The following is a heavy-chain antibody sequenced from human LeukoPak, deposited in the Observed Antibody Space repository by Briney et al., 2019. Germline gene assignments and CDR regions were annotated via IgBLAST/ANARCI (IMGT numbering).Heavy chain of an antibody. CDR3: ARTRRDEMATITYDYFDY. CDR2: IYYSGST. V-gene: IGHV4-31*03. Sequence: SQTLSLTCTVSGGSISSGGYYWSWIRQHAGKGLEWIGYIYYSGSTYYNPSLKSRVTISVDTSKNQFSLKLSSVTAADTAVYYCARTRRDEMATITYDYFDYWGQGTLVTVSS. D-gene: IGHD5-24*01. CDR1: GGSISSGGYY. J-gene: IGHJ4*02.